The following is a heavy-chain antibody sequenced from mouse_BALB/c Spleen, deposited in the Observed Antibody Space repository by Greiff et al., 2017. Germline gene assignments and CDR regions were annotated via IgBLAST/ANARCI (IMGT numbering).Heavy chain of an antibody. D-gene: IGHD2-2*01. V-gene: IGHV1-7*01. J-gene: IGHJ2*01. CDR1: GYTFTSYW. Sequence: VQLQQSGAELAKPGASVKMSCKASGYTFTSYWMHWVKQRPGQGLEWIGYINPSTGYTEYNQKFKDKATLTADKSSSTAYMQLSSLTAEDSAVYYGARWLPQAFFDYWGQGTTLTVSS. CDR3: ARWLPQAFFDY. CDR2: INPSTGYT.